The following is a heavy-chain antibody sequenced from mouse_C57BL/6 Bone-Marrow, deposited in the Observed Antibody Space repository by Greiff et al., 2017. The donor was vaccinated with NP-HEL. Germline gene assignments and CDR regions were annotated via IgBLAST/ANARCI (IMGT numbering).Heavy chain of an antibody. D-gene: IGHD1-1*01. J-gene: IGHJ2*01. CDR1: GYAFSGSW. CDR2: IYPGDGDT. CDR3: SAYDPTGDY. Sequence: QVQLQQSGPELVKPGASVKMSCKASGYAFSGSWMNWVKQRPGKGLEWIGRIYPGDGDTNYNGKFKGKATLTADTSSSTAYMQLSSLASEDSAVYFCSAYDPTGDYWGQGTTLTVSS. V-gene: IGHV1-82*01.